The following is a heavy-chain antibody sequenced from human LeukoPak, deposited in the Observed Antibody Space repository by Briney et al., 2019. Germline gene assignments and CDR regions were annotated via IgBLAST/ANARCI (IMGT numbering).Heavy chain of an antibody. CDR3: ARDSGYYGSGNYPDYFDY. Sequence: SGGSLRLSCAASGFTFSSYAMSWVRQAPGKGLEWVSAISGSGGSTYYADSVKGRFTIPRDNSKNTLYLQMNSLRAEDTAVYYCARDSGYYGSGNYPDYFDYWGQGSLVTVSS. CDR2: ISGSGGST. CDR1: GFTFSSYA. J-gene: IGHJ4*02. D-gene: IGHD3-10*01. V-gene: IGHV3-23*01.